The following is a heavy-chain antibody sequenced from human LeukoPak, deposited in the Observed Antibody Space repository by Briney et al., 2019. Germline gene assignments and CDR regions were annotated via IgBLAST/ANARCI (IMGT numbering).Heavy chain of an antibody. CDR1: GFTFSSYA. J-gene: IGHJ4*02. CDR3: ASGTYRLGDY. D-gene: IGHD3-10*01. CDR2: ISGSGGST. Sequence: GGSLRLSCAASGFTFSSYAMSWVRQAPGKGLEWVSAISGSGGSTYYADSVKGRFRISRDNSQNTLYLQLSSLRAEDTAVYYCASGTYRLGDYWGLGTLVTVSS. V-gene: IGHV3-23*01.